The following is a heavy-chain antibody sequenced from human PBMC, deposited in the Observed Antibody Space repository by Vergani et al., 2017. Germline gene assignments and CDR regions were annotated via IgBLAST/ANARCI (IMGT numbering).Heavy chain of an antibody. V-gene: IGHV4-39*07. D-gene: IGHD3-10*01. J-gene: IGHJ4*02. Sequence: QLQLQESGPGLVKPSETLSLTCTVSGGSISSSSYYWGWIRQPPGKGLEWIGSIYYSGSTYYNPSLKSRVTISVDTSKNQFSLKLSSVTAADTAVYYCARRITMVRGVIIKGYFDYWGQGTLVTVSS. CDR1: GGSISSSSYY. CDR3: ARRITMVRGVIIKGYFDY. CDR2: IYYSGST.